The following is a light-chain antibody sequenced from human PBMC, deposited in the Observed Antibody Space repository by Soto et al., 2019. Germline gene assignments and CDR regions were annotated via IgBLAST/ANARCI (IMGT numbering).Light chain of an antibody. CDR2: DAS. Sequence: EIVLTQSPATLSLSPGERATLSCRASQSVSSYLAWSQQKPGHAPRLLIYDASNRATGIPPRFSGSGSGTDFTLTISSLEPEDFAVYYCQHRSNWPTFGQGTRLEIK. J-gene: IGKJ5*01. CDR3: QHRSNWPT. V-gene: IGKV3-11*01. CDR1: QSVSSY.